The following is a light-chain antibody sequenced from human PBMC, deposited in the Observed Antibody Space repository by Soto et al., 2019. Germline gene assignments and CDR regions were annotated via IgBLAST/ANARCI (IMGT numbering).Light chain of an antibody. V-gene: IGLV1-40*01. CDR3: QYYDSSLSGVV. CDR1: SSNIGAGYD. Sequence: QAVVTQPPSVSGAPGQRVTISCTGSSSNIGAGYDVHWYQQLPGTAPKLLIYGNSNRPSGVPDRFSGSKSGTSASLAITGLQAEDEADYYCQYYDSSLSGVVFGGVTKLTVL. J-gene: IGLJ2*01. CDR2: GNS.